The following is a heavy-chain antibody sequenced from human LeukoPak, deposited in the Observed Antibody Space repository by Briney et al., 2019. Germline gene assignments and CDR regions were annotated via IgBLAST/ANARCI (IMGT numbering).Heavy chain of an antibody. V-gene: IGHV3-30*04. CDR1: GFTFSSYA. CDR3: ARGYCTSTSCYNDY. CDR2: TSFDVSNK. Sequence: GGSLRLSCAASGFTFSSYAMHWVRQAPGKGLEWVATTSFDVSNKYYADSVKGRFTISRDNSKNRLYLQMNSLRTEDTAVYSCARGYCTSTSCYNDYWGQGTLVTVSS. D-gene: IGHD2-2*02. J-gene: IGHJ4*02.